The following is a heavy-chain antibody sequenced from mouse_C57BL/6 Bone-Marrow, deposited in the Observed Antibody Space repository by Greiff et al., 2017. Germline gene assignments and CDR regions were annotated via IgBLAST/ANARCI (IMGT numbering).Heavy chain of an antibody. D-gene: IGHD2-2*01. V-gene: IGHV1-54*01. CDR2: INPGSGGT. J-gene: IGHJ2*01. Sequence: VQLQQSGAELVRPGTSVKVSCKASGYAFTNYLIEWVKQRPGQGLEWIGVINPGSGGTNYNEKFKGKATLTADKSSSTAYMQLSSLTSEDSAVYFCARWTMVTSNVDYWGQGTTLTVSS. CDR1: GYAFTNYL. CDR3: ARWTMVTSNVDY.